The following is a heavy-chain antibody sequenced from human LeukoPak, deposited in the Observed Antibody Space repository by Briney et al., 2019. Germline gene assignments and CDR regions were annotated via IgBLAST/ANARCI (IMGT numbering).Heavy chain of an antibody. CDR2: IYYSGNT. CDR3: ARGSSSGYYWYFDL. V-gene: IGHV4-61*01. J-gene: IGHJ2*01. Sequence: SETLSLTCSVSGGSVSSGSYYWSWIRQPPGKGLEWIGDIYYSGNTNYNPSLKSRVTISVDTSKNQFSLKLSSVTAADTAVYYCARGSSSGYYWYFDLWGRGTLVTVSS. CDR1: GGSVSSGSYY. D-gene: IGHD6-19*01.